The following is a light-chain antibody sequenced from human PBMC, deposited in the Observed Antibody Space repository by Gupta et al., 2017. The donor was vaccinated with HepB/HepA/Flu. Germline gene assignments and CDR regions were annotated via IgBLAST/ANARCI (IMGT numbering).Light chain of an antibody. CDR3: QVWDSGSDHVV. CDR1: TIGSKS. V-gene: IGLV3-21*03. CDR2: DDI. J-gene: IGLJ2*01. Sequence: SYVLTQPPSVSVAPGKTARITFGGNTIGSKSVHWYQQKPGQDPVMVVYDDIDRPSGIPERVSGSNSGNTATLTISRVEAGDEADYYCQVWDSGSDHVVFGGGTKLTVL.